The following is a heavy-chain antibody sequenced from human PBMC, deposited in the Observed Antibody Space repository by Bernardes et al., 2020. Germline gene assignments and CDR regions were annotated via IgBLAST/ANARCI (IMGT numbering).Heavy chain of an antibody. CDR2: INTNGRAT. CDR3: ASGPY. V-gene: IGHV3-74*01. CDR1: GFTFRAYL. J-gene: IGHJ4*02. Sequence: AGSLRLSCAASGFTFRAYLMHWVRQAPGPGLMWVSRINTNGRATTYADSVKGRFTISRDNGNKTLFLQMNSLRAEDTGVYYCASGPYWGQGVLVTVSS.